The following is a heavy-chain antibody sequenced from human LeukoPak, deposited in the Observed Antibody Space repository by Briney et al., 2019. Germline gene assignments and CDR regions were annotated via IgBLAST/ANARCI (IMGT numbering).Heavy chain of an antibody. CDR3: ARDCGGGSCYGPYDAFDI. Sequence: HPGGSLRLSCAASGFTLTNAWMNWVRQAPGKGLEWVSYISSSGSTIYYADSVKGRFTISRDNAKNSLYLQMNSLRAEDTAVYYCARDCGGGSCYGPYDAFDIWGQGTMVTVSS. D-gene: IGHD2-15*01. CDR1: GFTLTNAW. V-gene: IGHV3-48*04. J-gene: IGHJ3*02. CDR2: ISSSGSTI.